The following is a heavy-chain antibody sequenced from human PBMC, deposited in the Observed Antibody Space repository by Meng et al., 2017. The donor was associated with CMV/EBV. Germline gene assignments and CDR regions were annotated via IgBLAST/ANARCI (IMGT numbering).Heavy chain of an antibody. V-gene: IGHV3-21*01. CDR1: GFTFSSYS. CDR2: ISSSSSYI. D-gene: IGHD2-2*01. CDR3: ARDLPHCSSTSCQYYFDY. Sequence: GGSLRLSCAASGFTFSSYSMNWVRQAPGKGLEWVSSISSSSSYIYYADPVKGRFTISRDNAKNSLYLQMNSLRAEDTAVYYCARDLPHCSSTSCQYYFDYWGQGTLVTVSS. J-gene: IGHJ4*02.